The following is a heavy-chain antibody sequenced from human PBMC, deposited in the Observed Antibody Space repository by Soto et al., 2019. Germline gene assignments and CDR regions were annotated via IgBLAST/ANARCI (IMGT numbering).Heavy chain of an antibody. J-gene: IGHJ4*02. CDR1: GGSISSYY. D-gene: IGHD1-26*01. V-gene: IGHV4-59*01. Sequence: QVQLQESGPGLVKPSETLSLTCTVSGGSISSYYWSWIRQPPGKGLEWSGYIYYSGSTNYNPSLKSRVTISVDTSKNQFSLKLSSVTAADTAVYYCARGIVGAADDYWGQGTLVTVSS. CDR2: IYYSGST. CDR3: ARGIVGAADDY.